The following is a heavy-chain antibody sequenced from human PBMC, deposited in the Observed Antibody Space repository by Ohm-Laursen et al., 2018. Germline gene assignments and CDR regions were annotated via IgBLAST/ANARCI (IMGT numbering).Heavy chain of an antibody. D-gene: IGHD6-13*01. CDR1: GFAFTTYA. V-gene: IGHV3-23*01. Sequence: SLRLSCTASGFAFTTYAMSWVRQAPGKGLEWVSAISGGGGTTYYADSVKGRFTISRDNSKNTLYLQMNGLRAEDTALYYCAKGADYSSIWFDYWGQGTLVTVSS. CDR2: ISGGGGTT. J-gene: IGHJ4*02. CDR3: AKGADYSSIWFDY.